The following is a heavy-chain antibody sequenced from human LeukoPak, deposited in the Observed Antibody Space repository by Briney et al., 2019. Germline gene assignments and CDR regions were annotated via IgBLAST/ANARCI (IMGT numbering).Heavy chain of an antibody. D-gene: IGHD1-1*01. CDR3: AILEAPTDY. Sequence: GGSLRLSCAASGFTFSSYWMHWVRQALGKGLVWVSRINTDGSSTRYADSVKGRFTISRDNAKNTLYLQMNSLRAEDTAVYYCAILEAPTDYWGQGTLVTVSS. CDR1: GFTFSSYW. CDR2: INTDGSST. J-gene: IGHJ4*02. V-gene: IGHV3-74*01.